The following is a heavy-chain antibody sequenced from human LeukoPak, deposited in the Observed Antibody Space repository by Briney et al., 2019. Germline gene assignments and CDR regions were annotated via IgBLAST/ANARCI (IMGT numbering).Heavy chain of an antibody. CDR1: GFTFSSYA. CDR2: ISGSGGST. D-gene: IGHD6-6*01. CDR3: AKDPLEQLSTIYFQN. Sequence: GGSLRLSCAASGFTFSSYAMSWVRQAPGKGLEWVSAISGSGGSTYYADSVKGRFTISRDNSQNTLYLQMNSLRVEDTAVYYCAKDPLEQLSTIYFQNWGQGTLVTVSS. J-gene: IGHJ1*01. V-gene: IGHV3-23*01.